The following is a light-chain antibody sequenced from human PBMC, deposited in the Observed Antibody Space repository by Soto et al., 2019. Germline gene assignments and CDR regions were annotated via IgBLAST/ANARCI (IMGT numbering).Light chain of an antibody. CDR1: SGDIGGYDY. CDR3: QVWDSSSDRLVV. Sequence: QSALTQPPSASGSPGQSVTISCTGTSGDIGGYDYVSWYQQHPGKAPKLMIYEVTKRPLGVPDRFSGSKSGNTASLTVSGLQAEDEADYYCQVWDSSSDRLVVFGGGTKVTVL. J-gene: IGLJ2*01. CDR2: EVT. V-gene: IGLV2-8*01.